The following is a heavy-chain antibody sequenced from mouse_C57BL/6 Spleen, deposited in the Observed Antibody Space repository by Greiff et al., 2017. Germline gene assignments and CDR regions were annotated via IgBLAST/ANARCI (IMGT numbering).Heavy chain of an antibody. Sequence: EVKLVESGGGLVQPGGSLSLSCAASGFTFTDYYMSWVRQPPGKALEWLGFIRNKANGYTTEYSASVKGRFTISRDNSQSILYLQMNALRAEDSATYYCARWDSDFENWGKGTTLTVSS. D-gene: IGHD3-3*01. CDR2: IRNKANGYTT. CDR1: GFTFTDYY. V-gene: IGHV7-3*01. CDR3: ARWDSDFEN. J-gene: IGHJ2*01.